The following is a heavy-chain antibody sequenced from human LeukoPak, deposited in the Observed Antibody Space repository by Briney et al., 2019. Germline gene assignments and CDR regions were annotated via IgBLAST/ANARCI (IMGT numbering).Heavy chain of an antibody. CDR3: ARAAVEWELSY. J-gene: IGHJ4*02. Sequence: GGSLRLSCAASGFTFSSYAMHWVRQAPGKGLEWVAVISYDGSNKYYADSVKGRFTISRDNSKNTLYLQVNSLRAEDTAVYYCARAAVEWELSYWGQGTLVTVSS. D-gene: IGHD1-26*01. CDR2: ISYDGSNK. V-gene: IGHV3-30-3*01. CDR1: GFTFSSYA.